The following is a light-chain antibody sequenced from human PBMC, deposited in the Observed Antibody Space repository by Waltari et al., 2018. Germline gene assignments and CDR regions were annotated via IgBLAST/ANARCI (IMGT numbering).Light chain of an antibody. V-gene: IGKV3-20*01. CDR2: GAS. CDR3: QHYLRLPAT. Sequence: EIVLTQSPGTLSLSPGERATLSCRASQSVTRPLAWYKQKPGQAPRLLIYGASNRATGIPDRFSGSGSGTDFSLTISRLEPEDFAVYYCQHYLRLPATFGQGTKVEIK. CDR1: QSVTRP. J-gene: IGKJ1*01.